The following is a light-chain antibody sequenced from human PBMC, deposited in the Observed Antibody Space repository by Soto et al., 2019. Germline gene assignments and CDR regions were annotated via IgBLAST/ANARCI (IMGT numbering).Light chain of an antibody. V-gene: IGKV3-15*01. Sequence: EIVMTQSPATLSVSPGERATLSCRASQTVSTNLAWYQQKPGQAPRLLISDASTRATGIPARFSGSGSDTAFTLTIISLQSEDFAVYYCQQYNDWYTFGQGTKLEIK. CDR2: DAS. CDR3: QQYNDWYT. CDR1: QTVSTN. J-gene: IGKJ2*01.